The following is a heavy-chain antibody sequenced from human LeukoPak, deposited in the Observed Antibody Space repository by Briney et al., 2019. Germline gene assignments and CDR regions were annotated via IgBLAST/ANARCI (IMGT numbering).Heavy chain of an antibody. Sequence: SETLSLTCTVSGGSISSSSYYWGWIRQPPGKGLEWIGSIYYSGSTYYNPSLKSRVTISVDTSRNQFSLKLSSVTAADTAVYYCARDLLSSSWYTWFDPWGQGTLVTVSS. V-gene: IGHV4-39*02. CDR2: IYYSGST. J-gene: IGHJ5*02. CDR3: ARDLLSSSWYTWFDP. D-gene: IGHD6-13*01. CDR1: GGSISSSSYY.